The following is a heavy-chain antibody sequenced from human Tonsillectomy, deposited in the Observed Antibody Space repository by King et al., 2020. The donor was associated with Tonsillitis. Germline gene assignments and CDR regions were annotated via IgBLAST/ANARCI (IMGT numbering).Heavy chain of an antibody. D-gene: IGHD3-16*01. CDR1: GGSFSGYY. J-gene: IGHJ3*02. Sequence: VQLTQWGAGLLKPSETLSLPCAVYGGSFSGYYWSWIRQPPGKGLEWIGEINHSGSTNYNPSLKSRVTISVDTSKNQFSLKLSSVTAADTAVYYCARVYTAFDIWGQGTMVTVSS. V-gene: IGHV4-34*01. CDR3: ARVYTAFDI. CDR2: INHSGST.